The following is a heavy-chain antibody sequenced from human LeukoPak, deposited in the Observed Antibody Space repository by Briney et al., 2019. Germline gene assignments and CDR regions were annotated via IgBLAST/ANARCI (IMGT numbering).Heavy chain of an antibody. Sequence: PGGSPRLSCAASGFTVSTNYMSWVRQAPGKGLEWVSVIYSGGSTYYADSVKGRFTISRDTSKNTLYLQMNSLRAEDTAVYYCASDDSSGYYQGDAFHIWGQGTMVTVSS. CDR3: ASDDSSGYYQGDAFHI. J-gene: IGHJ3*02. CDR1: GFTVSTNY. D-gene: IGHD3-22*01. V-gene: IGHV3-53*01. CDR2: IYSGGST.